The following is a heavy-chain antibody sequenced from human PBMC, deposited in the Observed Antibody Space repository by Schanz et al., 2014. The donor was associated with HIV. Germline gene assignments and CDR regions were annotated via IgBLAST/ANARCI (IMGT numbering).Heavy chain of an antibody. CDR3: ARGSGPYYYYYGMDV. CDR1: GFTFSSYG. D-gene: IGHD3-10*01. CDR2: IWYDGSNK. J-gene: IGHJ6*02. V-gene: IGHV3-33*01. Sequence: QVQLVESGGGVVQPGRSLRLSCAASGFTFSSYGMHWVRQAPGKGLEWVAVIWYDGSNKYYADSVKGRFTISRDNSKNTVYLQMSSLRAEDSAVYYCARGSGPYYYYYGMDVWGQGTTVTVSS.